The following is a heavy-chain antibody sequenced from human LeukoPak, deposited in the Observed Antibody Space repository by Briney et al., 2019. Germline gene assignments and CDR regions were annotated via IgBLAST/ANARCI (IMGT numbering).Heavy chain of an antibody. Sequence: SETLSLTCTVSGGSISSYYWSWIRQPPGKGLEWIGYIYYSGSTNYNPSLKSRVTISVDTSKNQFSLKLSSVTAADTAVYYCARDPLYSSSWSDWGQGTLVTVSS. J-gene: IGHJ4*02. CDR3: ARDPLYSSSWSD. CDR2: IYYSGST. CDR1: GGSISSYY. D-gene: IGHD6-13*01. V-gene: IGHV4-59*12.